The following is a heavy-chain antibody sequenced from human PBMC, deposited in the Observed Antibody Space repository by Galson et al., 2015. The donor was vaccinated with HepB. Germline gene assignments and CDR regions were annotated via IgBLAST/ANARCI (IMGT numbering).Heavy chain of an antibody. J-gene: IGHJ3*02. D-gene: IGHD4-11*01. Sequence: ETLSLTCSVSGGSVSSDSHYWSWVRQPPGKGLEYVGYIFHSGSPDYNPSLKSRVTISLDTSKNQFSLNLSSVTPADTAVYYCARGTRKVTPSDIWGQGTKVTVSP. CDR2: IFHSGSP. CDR1: GGSVSSDSHY. V-gene: IGHV4-61*01. CDR3: ARGTRKVTPSDI.